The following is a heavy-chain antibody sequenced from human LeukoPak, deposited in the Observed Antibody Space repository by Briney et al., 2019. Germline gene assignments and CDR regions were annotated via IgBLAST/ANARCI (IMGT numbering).Heavy chain of an antibody. CDR3: ATANSGPDI. CDR1: GFTFSSYW. J-gene: IGHJ3*02. Sequence: GGSLRLSCAASGFTFSSYWMHWVRQAPGKGLVWVTRTSADGSYTLYADSVKGRFTISRDNAKNTLYLQMNSLRAEDTAVYYCATANSGPDIWGQGTTVTVSS. CDR2: TSADGSYT. V-gene: IGHV3-74*01. D-gene: IGHD1-1*01.